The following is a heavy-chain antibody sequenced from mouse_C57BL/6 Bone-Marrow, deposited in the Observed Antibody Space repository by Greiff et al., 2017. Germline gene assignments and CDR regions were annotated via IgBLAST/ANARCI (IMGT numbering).Heavy chain of an antibody. CDR1: GFNIKDAY. CDR3: TTPLCNDEGY. CDR2: IDPENGDT. Sequence: EVKLVESGAELVRPGASVKLSCTASGFNIKDAYMHWVKQRPEQGLEWIGWIDPENGDTEYASKFQGKATITADTSSNTAYLQLSSLTSEDTAVYYCTTPLCNDEGYWGQGTTLTVSS. J-gene: IGHJ2*01. D-gene: IGHD6-5*01. V-gene: IGHV14-4*01.